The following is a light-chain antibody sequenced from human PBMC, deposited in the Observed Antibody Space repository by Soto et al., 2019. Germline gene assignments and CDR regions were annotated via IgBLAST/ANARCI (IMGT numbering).Light chain of an antibody. CDR2: AAS. CDR1: QSISSSY. Sequence: EIVLTQSPGTLSLSPGERATLSCRASQSISSSYLAWYQQKTGQAPKLLIYAASSRATGIPDRFSGSGSGTDFTLTISRMEPEDFAVYYCQHYGSSQEFVPGTKVEIK. CDR3: QHYGSSQE. V-gene: IGKV3-20*01. J-gene: IGKJ1*01.